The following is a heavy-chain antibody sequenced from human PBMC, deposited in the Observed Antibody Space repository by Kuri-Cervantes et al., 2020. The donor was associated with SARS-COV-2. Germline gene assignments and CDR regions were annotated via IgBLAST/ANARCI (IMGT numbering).Heavy chain of an antibody. D-gene: IGHD2-8*01. V-gene: IGHV1-45*02. CDR2: ITPFNGNT. CDR1: GYTFTYRR. J-gene: IGHJ3*01. Sequence: SVKVSCKASGYTFTYRRLHWVRQAPGQALEWVGLITPFNGNTDHAQKFQDRVTITGDRSMNTAYMELSSLTSEDTAMYHCATQACPNGVCFSNAAFDVWGQGTMVTVSS. CDR3: ATQACPNGVCFSNAAFDV.